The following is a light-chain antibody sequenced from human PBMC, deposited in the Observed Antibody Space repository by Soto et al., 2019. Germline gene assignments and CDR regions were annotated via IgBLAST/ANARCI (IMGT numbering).Light chain of an antibody. V-gene: IGLV1-47*01. CDR2: RAD. CDR3: AAWDDIVCGLV. J-gene: IGLJ2*01. Sequence: QSVLTQPPSASGTPGQTVTISCSGRSSNIGSNYVYWYQQLPGTAPRLLMYRADQRPSGVPDRFSGSKSGTSASLAISGLRSEDEADYYCAAWDDIVCGLVFGGGTKLTVL. CDR1: SSNIGSNY.